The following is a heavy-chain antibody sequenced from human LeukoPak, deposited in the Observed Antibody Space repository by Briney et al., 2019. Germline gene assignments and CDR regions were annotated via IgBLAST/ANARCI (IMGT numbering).Heavy chain of an antibody. CDR1: GFSFDTYS. CDR2: ISSSSSYI. D-gene: IGHD6-19*01. CDR3: AREPLQWLTYHFDF. Sequence: PGGSLRLSCAASGFSFDTYSMNWVRQAPGKGLEWVSSISSSSSYIYHADSVKGRFTISRDNAKNSLYLQMNSLRADDTAVYYCAREPLQWLTYHFDFWGQGTLVAVSS. J-gene: IGHJ4*02. V-gene: IGHV3-21*01.